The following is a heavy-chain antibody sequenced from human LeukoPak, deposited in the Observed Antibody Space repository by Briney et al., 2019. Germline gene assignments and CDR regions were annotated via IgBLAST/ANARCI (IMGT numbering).Heavy chain of an antibody. V-gene: IGHV3-33*01. CDR1: GFTFSSYG. CDR3: ARETPYGYEDY. Sequence: PGGSLRLSCAASGFTFSSYGMHWVRQAPGKGLDWVAGIWYDGSNKYYADSVKGRSTISRDNSKNTLYLQMNSLRAEDTAVYYCARETPYGYEDYWGQGTLVTVSS. J-gene: IGHJ4*02. CDR2: IWYDGSNK. D-gene: IGHD5-18*01.